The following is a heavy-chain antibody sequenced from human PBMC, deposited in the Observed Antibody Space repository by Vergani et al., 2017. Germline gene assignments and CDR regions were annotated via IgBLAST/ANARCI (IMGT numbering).Heavy chain of an antibody. CDR3: ASGYLGEMATIAPYYYYYMAV. V-gene: IGHV1-69*01. J-gene: IGHJ6*03. Sequence: QVQLVQSGAEVKKPGSSVKVSCKASGGTFSSYAISWVRQAPGQGLEWMGGIIPIFGTANYAQKFQGRVTITADESTSTVYLELSSLRSEDTAVYYCASGYLGEMATIAPYYYYYMAVGGEGTSVTVSS. CDR1: GGTFSSYA. D-gene: IGHD5-24*01. CDR2: IIPIFGTA.